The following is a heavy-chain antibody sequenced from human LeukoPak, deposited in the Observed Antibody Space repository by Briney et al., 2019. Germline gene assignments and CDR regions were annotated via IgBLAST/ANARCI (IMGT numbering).Heavy chain of an antibody. Sequence: SGTLSLTCTVSGGSISSSSYYWGWIRQPPGKGLEWIGSIYYSGSTYYNPSLKSRVTISVDTSKNQFSLKLSSVTAADTAVYYCARHGLYGGVMRTPVDYWGQGTLVTVSS. CDR3: ARHGLYGGVMRTPVDY. J-gene: IGHJ4*02. V-gene: IGHV4-39*01. CDR2: IYYSGST. CDR1: GGSISSSSYY. D-gene: IGHD3-16*01.